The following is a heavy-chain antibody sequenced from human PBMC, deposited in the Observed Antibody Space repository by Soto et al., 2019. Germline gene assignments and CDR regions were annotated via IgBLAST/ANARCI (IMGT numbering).Heavy chain of an antibody. Sequence: PXETLSFTCIVSGCSVSSSNWWSWVRQPPGKGLEWIGEIYHSGSTTYNPSLKSRATISVDKSENQFSLRLKSVTAADTAVYYCASVGSDYDNSGYYLHWGPGTLVTVSS. D-gene: IGHD3-22*01. V-gene: IGHV4-4*02. J-gene: IGHJ4*02. CDR2: IYHSGST. CDR1: GCSVSSSNW. CDR3: ASVGSDYDNSGYYLH.